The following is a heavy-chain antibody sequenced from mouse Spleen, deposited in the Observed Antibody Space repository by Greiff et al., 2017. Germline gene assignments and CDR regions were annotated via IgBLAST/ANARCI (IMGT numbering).Heavy chain of an antibody. Sequence: QVQLQQSGPGLVAPSQSLSITCTVSGFSLTSYGVHWVRQPPGKGLEWLVVIWSDGSTTYNSALKSRLSISKDNSKSQVFLKMNSLQTDDTAMYYCARNGDGQGDFDVWGAGTTVTVSS. CDR1: GFSLTSYG. V-gene: IGHV2-6*02. CDR3: ARNGDGQGDFDV. D-gene: IGHD2-3*01. CDR2: IWSDGST. J-gene: IGHJ1*01.